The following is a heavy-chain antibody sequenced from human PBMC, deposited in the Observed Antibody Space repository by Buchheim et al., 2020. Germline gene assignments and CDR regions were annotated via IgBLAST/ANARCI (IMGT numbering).Heavy chain of an antibody. D-gene: IGHD6-13*01. CDR1: GFTFGNYA. CDR2: ISGTGGGT. J-gene: IGHJ5*02. Sequence: EVQLLESGGGLVQPGGSLRLSCTASGFTFGNYAMTWVRQAPGKGLEWVSCISGTGGGTYYADSVKGRFTISRDNSKNTLYLQMNSLRAEDTAVYYCAKVCGSSSWYRQGWFDPWGQGTL. V-gene: IGHV3-23*01. CDR3: AKVCGSSSWYRQGWFDP.